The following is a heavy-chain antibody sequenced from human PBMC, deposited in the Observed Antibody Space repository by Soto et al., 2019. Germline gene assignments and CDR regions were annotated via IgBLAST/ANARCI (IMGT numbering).Heavy chain of an antibody. V-gene: IGHV1-3*01. Sequence: QVQLVQSGAEVKKPGASVKVSCKASGYTFTSYAIQWVRQASGQRVEWMGWVSGDSGNTKYSQKFQGRVTITRDTSARTAYMELTSLTSEDTAVYYCATTAYSSGGADYWGQGTPVTVSS. J-gene: IGHJ4*02. CDR2: VSGDSGNT. CDR1: GYTFTSYA. D-gene: IGHD6-19*01. CDR3: ATTAYSSGGADY.